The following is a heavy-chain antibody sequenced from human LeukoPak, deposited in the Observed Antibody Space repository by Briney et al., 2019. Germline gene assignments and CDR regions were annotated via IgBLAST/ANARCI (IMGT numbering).Heavy chain of an antibody. D-gene: IGHD5-12*01. CDR1: GFTFSSYS. CDR2: ISGSSSNI. J-gene: IGHJ4*02. Sequence: PGGSLRLSCAASGFTFSSYSMNWVRQAPGKGLEWVSSISGSSSNIYYADSVNGRFTISRDNAKNSLYLQMNSLRAEDTAVYYCASTVYSPWYSFDYWGQGTLVTVSS. CDR3: ASTVYSPWYSFDY. V-gene: IGHV3-21*01.